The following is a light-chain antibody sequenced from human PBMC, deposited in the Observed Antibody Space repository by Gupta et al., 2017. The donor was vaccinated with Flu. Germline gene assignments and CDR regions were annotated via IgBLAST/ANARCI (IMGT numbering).Light chain of an antibody. Sequence: QSVPPRPSSSSGTPGPRVTISCSGSGSNIGSNTVDWYQQLPGTAPKLLIDSNNQRPSGVPDRFSGSKSGTSASLAISGLQSEDEADYYCAAGDDSLNGGVFGGGTKLTVL. CDR2: SNN. CDR1: GSNIGSNT. CDR3: AAGDDSLNGGV. J-gene: IGLJ3*02. V-gene: IGLV1-44*01.